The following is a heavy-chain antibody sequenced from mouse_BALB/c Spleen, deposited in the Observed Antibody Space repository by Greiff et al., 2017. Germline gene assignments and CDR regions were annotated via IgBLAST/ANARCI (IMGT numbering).Heavy chain of an antibody. Sequence: VQLQQSGAELMKPGASVKISCKATGYTFSSYWIEWVKQRPGHGLEWIGEILPGSGSTNYNEKFKGKATFTADTSSNTAYMQLSSLTSEDSAVYYCAREAYYRYDVGGYWGQGTTLTVSS. J-gene: IGHJ2*01. CDR1: GYTFSSYW. CDR3: AREAYYRYDVGGY. CDR2: ILPGSGST. V-gene: IGHV1-9*01. D-gene: IGHD2-14*01.